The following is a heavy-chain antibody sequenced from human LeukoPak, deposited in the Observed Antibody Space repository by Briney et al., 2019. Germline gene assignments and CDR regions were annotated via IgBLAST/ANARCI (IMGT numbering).Heavy chain of an antibody. J-gene: IGHJ4*02. Sequence: ASVKVSCKASGYTFTGYYMHWVRQAPGQGLEWMGWINPNSGGTDYAQKFQGRVTMTRDTSISTAYMELSRLRSDDTAVYYCAREEYYYDSSGYYYLVDYWGQGTLVTVSS. CDR2: INPNSGGT. D-gene: IGHD3-22*01. CDR1: GYTFTGYY. V-gene: IGHV1-2*02. CDR3: AREEYYYDSSGYYYLVDY.